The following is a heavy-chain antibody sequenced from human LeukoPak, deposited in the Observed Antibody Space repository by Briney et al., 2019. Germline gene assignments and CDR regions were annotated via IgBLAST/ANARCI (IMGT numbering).Heavy chain of an antibody. CDR3: ARGMWFDTLFSAFDV. CDR2: IFHTGST. D-gene: IGHD3-10*01. V-gene: IGHV4-4*02. CDR1: GDSITSRNW. J-gene: IGHJ3*01. Sequence: SETLSLTCSVSGDSITSRNWWTWVRQTPEKGLGWSGEIFHTGSTNYNPSVEGRVTISIDKSKNQFSLMLTSVTAADTALYYCARGMWFDTLFSAFDVWGQGTMVSVSS.